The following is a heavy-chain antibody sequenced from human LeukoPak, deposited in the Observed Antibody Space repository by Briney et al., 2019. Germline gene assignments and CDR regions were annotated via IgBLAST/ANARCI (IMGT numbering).Heavy chain of an antibody. V-gene: IGHV4-4*07. CDR1: GGSISNY. CDR3: GRALGSGSYIDF. Sequence: SETLSLTCTVSGGSISNYWSWIRQPAGEGLEWIGHIYSSGSTNYNPSLKSRVTMSLDTSNKQFSLKLNSVTAADTAVYYCGRALGSGSYIDFWGQGTLVTVSS. J-gene: IGHJ4*02. D-gene: IGHD1-26*01. CDR2: IYSSGST.